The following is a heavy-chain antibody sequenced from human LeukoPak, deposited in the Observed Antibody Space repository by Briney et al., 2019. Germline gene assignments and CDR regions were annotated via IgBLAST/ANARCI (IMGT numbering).Heavy chain of an antibody. J-gene: IGHJ4*02. D-gene: IGHD6-19*01. Sequence: GGSLRLSCATSGFTFNSYGFHWVRQAPGKGLEWVADIWYDGSNKYYADSVKGRFTISRDNSKNTVFLQMTSLRAEDTAVYYCARAYSGFSSRGFDYWGQGTLVTVSS. CDR3: ARAYSGFSSRGFDY. CDR2: IWYDGSNK. CDR1: GFTFNSYG. V-gene: IGHV3-33*01.